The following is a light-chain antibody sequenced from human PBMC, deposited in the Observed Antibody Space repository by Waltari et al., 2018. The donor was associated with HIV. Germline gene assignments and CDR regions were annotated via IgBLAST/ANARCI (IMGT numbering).Light chain of an antibody. V-gene: IGLV2-23*02. J-gene: IGLJ3*02. Sequence: QSALTQPASVSGSPGQSVTISCTGTSSDVGGYNYVSWYQQHPGKAPKLMIYDVSKRPSGVPDRFSGSKSGNTASLTISGLQAEDEADYYCCSYAGSSTFGVFGGGTKLTVL. CDR3: CSYAGSSTFGV. CDR2: DVS. CDR1: SSDVGGYNY.